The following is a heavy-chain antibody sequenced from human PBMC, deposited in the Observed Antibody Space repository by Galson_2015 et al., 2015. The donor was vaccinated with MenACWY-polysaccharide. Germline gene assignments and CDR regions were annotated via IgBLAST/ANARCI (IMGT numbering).Heavy chain of an antibody. V-gene: IGHV2-5*02. CDR3: AHRKLITVFGLVTNVGLYFDY. CDR1: GLSLSTSGVG. Sequence: PALVKPTQTLMPTCTFSGLSLSTSGVGVGWIRQPPGKAPEWLALVYWDDDKRYSPSLTNRVTVTKDTSKNQVVLSMTNMDPVDTATYFCAHRKLITVFGLVTNVGLYFDYWSQGTLVTVSS. D-gene: IGHD3-3*01. CDR2: VYWDDDK. J-gene: IGHJ4*02.